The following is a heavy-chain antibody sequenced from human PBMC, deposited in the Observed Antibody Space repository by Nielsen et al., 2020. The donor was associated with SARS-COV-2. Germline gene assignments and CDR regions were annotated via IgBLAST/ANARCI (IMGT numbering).Heavy chain of an antibody. J-gene: IGHJ5*02. D-gene: IGHD3-10*01. V-gene: IGHV1-2*06. CDR3: ARDVGNYYGSGSRLYNWFDP. CDR1: GYTFTGYY. Sequence: ASVKVSCKSSGYTFTGYYIHWVRQAPGQGLERMGRINPNSGGTDYSQRFQGRVTMTRDTSISTAYMELSRLTSDDTAVYYCARDVGNYYGSGSRLYNWFDPWGQGTLVTVSS. CDR2: INPNSGGT.